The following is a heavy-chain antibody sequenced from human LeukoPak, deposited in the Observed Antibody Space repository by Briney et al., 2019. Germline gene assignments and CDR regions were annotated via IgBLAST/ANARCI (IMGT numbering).Heavy chain of an antibody. Sequence: GGSLRLSCAASGFTFSSYDIHWVRQVTGKGLEWVSAIGIAGDTYYLDSVKGRFTISRENAKNPLYLQMNSLRVGDTAVYYCARGQLVRAGYFDLWGRGTLVTVSS. CDR2: IGIAGDT. CDR1: GFTFSSYD. J-gene: IGHJ2*01. CDR3: ARGQLVRAGYFDL. V-gene: IGHV3-13*01. D-gene: IGHD3-10*01.